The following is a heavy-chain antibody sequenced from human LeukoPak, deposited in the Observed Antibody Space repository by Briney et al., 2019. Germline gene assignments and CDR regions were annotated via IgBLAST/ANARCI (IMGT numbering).Heavy chain of an antibody. V-gene: IGHV3-48*03. Sequence: PGGSLRLSCAASGFTFSSYEMNWVRQAPGKGLEWVSYISSSGSTIYYADSVKGRFTISRDNAKNSLYLQMNSLRAEDTAVYYCARVASGASQALAGANDAFDIWGQGTMVTVSS. J-gene: IGHJ3*02. D-gene: IGHD6-19*01. CDR3: ARVASGASQALAGANDAFDI. CDR1: GFTFSSYE. CDR2: ISSSGSTI.